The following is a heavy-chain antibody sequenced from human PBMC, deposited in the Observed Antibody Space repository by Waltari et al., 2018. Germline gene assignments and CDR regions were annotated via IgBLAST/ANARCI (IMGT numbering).Heavy chain of an antibody. J-gene: IGHJ6*02. CDR2: IIPIFGTA. CDR3: ARSRWGGTAWGGYYYYYGMDV. D-gene: IGHD1-26*01. CDR1: VGTFISYA. V-gene: IGHV1-69*01. Sequence: QVQLVQSGAEVTKPVSSVQVSCTASVGTFISYAISWVRQAPGPVLDWMGGIIPIFGTANYEQKFQGGVTITADESTSTAYMELSSLRSEDTAVYYCARSRWGGTAWGGYYYYYGMDVWGQGTTVTVSS.